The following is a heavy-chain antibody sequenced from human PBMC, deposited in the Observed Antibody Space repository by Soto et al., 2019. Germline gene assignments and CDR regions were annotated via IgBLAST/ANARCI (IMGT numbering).Heavy chain of an antibody. Sequence: QITLKESGQTLVQPTQTLTLICSLSGFSINGGGVGVGWIRQPPGKAPEWLALLYWNDDKWFSPSLQFRLSVTKDSSKNQVVLTMTHMDPKDTATYYGAKRRALSNNLFVDKWGQGALVTVSS. J-gene: IGHJ4*02. CDR1: GFSINGGGVG. CDR3: AKRRALSNNLFVDK. V-gene: IGHV2-5*01. D-gene: IGHD2-21*01. CDR2: LYWNDDK.